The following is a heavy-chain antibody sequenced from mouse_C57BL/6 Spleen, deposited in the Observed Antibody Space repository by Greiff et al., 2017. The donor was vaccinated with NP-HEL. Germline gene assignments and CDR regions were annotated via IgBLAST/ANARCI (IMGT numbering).Heavy chain of an antibody. V-gene: IGHV3-6*01. D-gene: IGHD1-1*01. CDR3: AKGYGSLDY. Sequence: DVKLQESGPGLVKPSQSLSLTCSVTGYSITSGYYWNWIRQFPGNKLEWMGYISYDGSNNYNPSLKNRISITRDTSKNQFFLKLNSVTTEDTATYYCAKGYGSLDYWGQGTTLTVSS. CDR2: ISYDGSN. CDR1: GYSITSGYY. J-gene: IGHJ2*01.